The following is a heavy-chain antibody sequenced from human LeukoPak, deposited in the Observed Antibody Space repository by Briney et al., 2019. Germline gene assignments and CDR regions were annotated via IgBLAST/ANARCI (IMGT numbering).Heavy chain of an antibody. Sequence: SVKVSCKASGGTFSSYAISWVRQAPGQGLEWMGVIIPIFGTANYAQKFQGRVKITTDESTSIAYMELSSLRSEDTAVYYCARGVPSSIAARPQDNWFDPWGQGTLVTVSS. J-gene: IGHJ5*02. CDR1: GGTFSSYA. CDR3: ARGVPSSIAARPQDNWFDP. D-gene: IGHD6-6*01. CDR2: IIPIFGTA. V-gene: IGHV1-69*05.